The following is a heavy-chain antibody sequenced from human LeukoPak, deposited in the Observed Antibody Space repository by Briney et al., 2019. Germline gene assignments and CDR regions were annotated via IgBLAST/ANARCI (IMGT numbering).Heavy chain of an antibody. D-gene: IGHD6-6*01. CDR2: IYHSGST. Sequence: SGTLSLTCAVSGGSISSSNWWSWVRQPPGKGLEWIGEIYHSGSTNYNPSLKSRVTISVDKSKNQFSLKPSSVTAADTAVYYCARVAGAYSSSSYYYYYGMDVWGQGTTVTVSS. CDR3: ARVAGAYSSSSYYYYYGMDV. CDR1: GGSISSSNW. J-gene: IGHJ6*02. V-gene: IGHV4-4*02.